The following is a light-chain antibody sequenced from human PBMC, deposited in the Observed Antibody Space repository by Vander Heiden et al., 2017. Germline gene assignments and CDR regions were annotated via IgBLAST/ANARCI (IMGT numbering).Light chain of an antibody. Sequence: QAVVTPEPSLTVSPGGTVTPTCGSSTRAVTSGHYPYWFQQKPGQAPKTLIYDTTNTRSWTPARFSGSLLGGKAALTLSGAQPEDEAEYYCLLVYGGICVIGGGTKLTVL. CDR2: DTT. J-gene: IGLJ3*02. CDR1: TRAVTSGHY. CDR3: LLVYGGICV. V-gene: IGLV7-46*01.